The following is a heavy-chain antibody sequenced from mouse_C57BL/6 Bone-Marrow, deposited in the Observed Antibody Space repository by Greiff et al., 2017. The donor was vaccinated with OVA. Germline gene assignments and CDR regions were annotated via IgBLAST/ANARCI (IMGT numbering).Heavy chain of an antibody. CDR3: ARGNFCSSVYAMDY. Sequence: VHVKQSVAELVRPGASVKLSCTASGFNIKNTYMHWVKQRPEQGLEWIGRIDPANDTTKYAPKFQGKATMTADTSSNTAYLQLSILSSEDTAVYCCARGNFCSSVYAMDYWGQGTSVTVSS. J-gene: IGHJ4*01. CDR1: GFNIKNTY. D-gene: IGHD1-1*01. V-gene: IGHV14-3*01. CDR2: IDPANDTT.